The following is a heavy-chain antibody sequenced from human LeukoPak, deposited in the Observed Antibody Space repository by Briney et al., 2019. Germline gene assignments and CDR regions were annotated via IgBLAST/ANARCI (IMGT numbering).Heavy chain of an antibody. CDR2: INQSGST. J-gene: IGHJ6*03. CDR3: ASGDIVVVPAAIPPFWYMDV. V-gene: IGHV4-34*01. D-gene: IGHD2-2*01. CDR1: GGSFSGYY. Sequence: SETLSLTCIVSGGSFSGYYWIWIRQTPGKGLEWIGEINQSGSTNYNPSLKSRVTILVDTSKSQFSLKLNSVTAADTAVYYCASGDIVVVPAAIPPFWYMDVWGKGTTVTVSS.